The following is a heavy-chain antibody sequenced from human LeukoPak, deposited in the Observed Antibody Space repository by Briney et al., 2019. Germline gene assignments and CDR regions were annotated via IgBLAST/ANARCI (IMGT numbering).Heavy chain of an antibody. CDR1: GGYIGSYY. D-gene: IGHD4-17*01. V-gene: IGHV4-4*07. CDR3: AREGDYGDYSKSFYYMDV. CDR2: IFTSENT. Sequence: SETLSLTCTVSGGYIGSYYWSWIRQPAGKGLEWIGRIFTSENTDYNPSRKSRVTMSVDMSTSKFSLRLTSVTAADTAVYYCAREGDYGDYSKSFYYMDVWGKGTTVTVSS. J-gene: IGHJ6*03.